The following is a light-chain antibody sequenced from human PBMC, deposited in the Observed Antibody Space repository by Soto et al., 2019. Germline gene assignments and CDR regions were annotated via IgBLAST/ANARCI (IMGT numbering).Light chain of an antibody. CDR2: EFD. J-gene: IGLJ1*01. CDR1: RSGVVGYHD. Sequence: QSALTPPSSASESPGQSVTISCTGTRSGVVGYHDVSWYQHHPATAPKWSIYEFDKRPPGVPGRFSGSKSGNTTSLSVSVLQADDEADYYCPSYAGSNNYVFGPGTKVTVL. CDR3: PSYAGSNNYV. V-gene: IGLV2-8*01.